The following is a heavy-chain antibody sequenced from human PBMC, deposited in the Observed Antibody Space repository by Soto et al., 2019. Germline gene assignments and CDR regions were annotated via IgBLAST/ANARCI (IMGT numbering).Heavy chain of an antibody. J-gene: IGHJ1*01. D-gene: IGHD1-26*01. Sequence: EVQLVESGGGLVKPGGYLTLSCAASGFTFSSYSMNWVRQAPGKGLEWVSSISSSSRHIYYADSVKGRFTIFRDNAKNSLYLQMNSLRAEDTAMYFCARDPSDLWEPDQYFPHWGQGTLVAVSS. CDR2: ISSSSRHI. V-gene: IGHV3-21*01. CDR3: ARDPSDLWEPDQYFPH. CDR1: GFTFSSYS.